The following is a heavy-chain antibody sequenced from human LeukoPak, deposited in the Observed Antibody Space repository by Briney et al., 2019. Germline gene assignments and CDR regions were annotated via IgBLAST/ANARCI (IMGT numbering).Heavy chain of an antibody. D-gene: IGHD3-9*01. V-gene: IGHV3-9*01. CDR2: ISWNSGSI. CDR3: AKDGDILTGYYFDY. Sequence: PGRSLRLSCAASGFTFDDYAMHWVRQAPGKGLEWVSGISWNSGSIGYADSVKGRFTISRDNAKNSLYLQMNSLRAEDTALYYCAKDGDILTGYYFDYWGQGALVTVSS. J-gene: IGHJ4*02. CDR1: GFTFDDYA.